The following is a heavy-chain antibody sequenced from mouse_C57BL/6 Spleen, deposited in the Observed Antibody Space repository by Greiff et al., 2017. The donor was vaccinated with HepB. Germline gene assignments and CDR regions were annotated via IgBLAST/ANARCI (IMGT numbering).Heavy chain of an antibody. CDR2: ISSGSSTI. J-gene: IGHJ1*03. CDR3: ARGYYGSSPWYFDV. CDR1: GFTFSDNG. D-gene: IGHD1-1*01. Sequence: EVQLQESGGGLVKPGGSLKLSCAASGFTFSDNGMHWVRQAPEKGLEWVAYISSGSSTIYYADTVKGRFTISRDKAKNTLFLQMTSLRSEDTAMYYCARGYYGSSPWYFDVWGTGTTVTVSS. V-gene: IGHV5-17*01.